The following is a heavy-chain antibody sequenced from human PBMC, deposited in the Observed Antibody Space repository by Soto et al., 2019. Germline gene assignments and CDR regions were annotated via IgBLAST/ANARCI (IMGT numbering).Heavy chain of an antibody. CDR3: AREDSERTGAFDI. V-gene: IGHV3-30*07. Sequence: DSVKGRFTISRDNSKNTLYLQMNGLRAEDTAVYYCAREDSERTGAFDIWGQGTMVTVSS. J-gene: IGHJ3*02. D-gene: IGHD6-25*01.